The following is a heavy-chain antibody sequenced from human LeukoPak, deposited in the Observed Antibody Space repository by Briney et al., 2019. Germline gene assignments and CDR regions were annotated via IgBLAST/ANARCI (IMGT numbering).Heavy chain of an antibody. J-gene: IGHJ4*02. CDR1: GGSISSGDYY. D-gene: IGHD6-13*01. CDR3: ARAGSSWEYFFDY. Sequence: PSETLSLTCTVSGGSISSGDYYWSWIRQHPGKGLEGIGYIYYSGSTYYNPSLKSRVSISVDTSKNQFSLMLSSVTAADTAVYYCARAGSSWEYFFDYWGQGTLVTVSS. CDR2: IYYSGST. V-gene: IGHV4-31*03.